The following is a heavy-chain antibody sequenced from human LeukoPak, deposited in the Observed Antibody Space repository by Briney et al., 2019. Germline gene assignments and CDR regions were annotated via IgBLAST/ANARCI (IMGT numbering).Heavy chain of an antibody. D-gene: IGHD3-10*01. J-gene: IGHJ4*02. V-gene: IGHV3-30*02. Sequence: GGSLRLSCAASGFTFSGSAMHWVRQAPGKGLEWVAFIRYDGSNKYYADSVKGRFTISRDNSKNTLYLQMNSLRAEDTAVYYCARAARFGELLGYFPPDYWGQGTLVTVSS. CDR3: ARAARFGELLGYFPPDY. CDR2: IRYDGSNK. CDR1: GFTFSGSA.